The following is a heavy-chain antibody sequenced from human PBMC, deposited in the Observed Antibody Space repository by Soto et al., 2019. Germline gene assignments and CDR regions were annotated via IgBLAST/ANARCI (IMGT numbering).Heavy chain of an antibody. CDR3: AREIEGCSGGSCYPGYNWFDP. D-gene: IGHD2-15*01. V-gene: IGHV4-38-2*02. Sequence: TSETLSLTCAVSGYSISSGYYWGWIRQPPGKGLEWIGSIYHSGSTYYNPSLKSRVTISVDTSKNQFSLKLSSVTAADTAVYYCAREIEGCSGGSCYPGYNWFDPWGQGTLVTVSS. CDR2: IYHSGST. CDR1: GYSISSGYY. J-gene: IGHJ5*02.